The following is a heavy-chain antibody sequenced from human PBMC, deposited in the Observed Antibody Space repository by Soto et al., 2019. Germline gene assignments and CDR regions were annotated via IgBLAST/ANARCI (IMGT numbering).Heavy chain of an antibody. CDR1: GFTFSSYA. J-gene: IGHJ4*02. CDR2: IRGSGGST. Sequence: EVQLLESGGGLVQPGGSLRLSCAASGFTFSSYAMSWVRQAPGKGLEWVSAIRGSGGSTYYANSVKGRFTIFRDNSKNMLYLQMNSLRAEDTAVYYCAKDQGGHGGWGQGTLVTVSS. V-gene: IGHV3-23*01. CDR3: AKDQGGHGG. D-gene: IGHD3-16*01.